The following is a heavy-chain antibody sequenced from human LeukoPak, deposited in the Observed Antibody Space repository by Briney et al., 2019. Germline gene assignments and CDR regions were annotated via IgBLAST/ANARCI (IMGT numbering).Heavy chain of an antibody. D-gene: IGHD3-22*01. CDR3: ASSVGYYDSSGYRDY. CDR2: IYYSGST. CDR1: GGSISSGDYY. V-gene: IGHV4-30-4*01. J-gene: IGHJ4*02. Sequence: SQTLSLTCTVSGGSISSGDYYWSWIRQPPGKGLEWIGYIYYSGSTYYNPSLKSRVTISVDTSKNQFSLKLSSVTAADTAVYYCASSVGYYDSSGYRDYWGQGTLVTVSS.